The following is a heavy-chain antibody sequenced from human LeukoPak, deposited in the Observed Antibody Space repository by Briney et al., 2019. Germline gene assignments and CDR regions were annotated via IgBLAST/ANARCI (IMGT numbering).Heavy chain of an antibody. J-gene: IGHJ4*02. D-gene: IGHD6-13*01. CDR1: GGTFSSYA. V-gene: IGHV1-46*01. Sequence: ASVKVSCKASGGTFSSYAISWVRQAPGQGLEWMGIINPSGGSTSYAQKFQGRVTMTRDTSTSTVYMELSSLRSEDTAVYYCARVLGSLPYFDYWGQGTLVTVSS. CDR2: INPSGGST. CDR3: ARVLGSLPYFDY.